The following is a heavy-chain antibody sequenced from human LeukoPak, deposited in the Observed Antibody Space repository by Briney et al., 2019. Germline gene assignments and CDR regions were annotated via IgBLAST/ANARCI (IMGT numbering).Heavy chain of an antibody. J-gene: IGHJ4*02. CDR3: ARGDYVWGSYRPLN. D-gene: IGHD3-16*02. V-gene: IGHV3-30*02. CDR1: EFTFSSYG. CDR2: IRYDGSLK. Sequence: GGSLRLSCAASEFTFSSYGMHWVRQAPGKGLEWVAFIRYDGSLKYYAESVKGRFTISRDNAKNSLYLQMNSLRAEDTAVYYCARGDYVWGSYRPLNWGQGTLVTVSS.